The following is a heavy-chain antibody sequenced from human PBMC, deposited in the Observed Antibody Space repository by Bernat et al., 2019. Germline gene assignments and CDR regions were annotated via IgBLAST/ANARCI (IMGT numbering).Heavy chain of an antibody. CDR2: IYWDGDE. D-gene: IGHD5-18*01. Sequence: QITLKESGPTLVKPTQTLTLTCTFSGFSLSTSGVGVGWIRQSPGKALEWLALIYWDGDERYSPSLKSRLTVTKDTSKNQVVLSMTNMDPADTATYYCAHSPPSFSSSYGWFDPWGQGTLVTVSS. CDR1: GFSLSTSGVG. V-gene: IGHV2-5*02. J-gene: IGHJ5*02. CDR3: AHSPPSFSSSYGWFDP.